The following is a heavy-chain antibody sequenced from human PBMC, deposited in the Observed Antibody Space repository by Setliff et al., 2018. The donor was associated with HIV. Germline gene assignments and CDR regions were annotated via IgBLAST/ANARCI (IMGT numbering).Heavy chain of an antibody. Sequence: PSETLSLTCTVSGGSISSYYWSWIRQPAGKGLEWIGRIYTSGSTNYNPSLKSRVTMSVDTSKNQFSLKLSSVTAADTAVYYCARDFYCGGDCSSGYYYGMDVWGQGTTVTVSS. J-gene: IGHJ6*02. CDR2: IYTSGST. D-gene: IGHD2-21*02. CDR1: GGSISSYY. V-gene: IGHV4-4*07. CDR3: ARDFYCGGDCSSGYYYGMDV.